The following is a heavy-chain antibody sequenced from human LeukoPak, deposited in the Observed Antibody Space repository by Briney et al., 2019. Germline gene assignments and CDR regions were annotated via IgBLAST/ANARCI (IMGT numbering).Heavy chain of an antibody. CDR2: IKSKTNGGTT. D-gene: IGHD1-26*01. J-gene: IGHJ4*02. CDR3: TAERGSYYIY. CDR1: GFIFNNAW. Sequence: PGGSLRLSCVASGFIFNNAWMSWVRQAPGKGLEWVGRIKSKTNGGTTDYAAPVKGRFTISRDDSKSTVYLQMNSLNTEDTAVYYCTAERGSYYIYWGQGALVTVSS. V-gene: IGHV3-15*01.